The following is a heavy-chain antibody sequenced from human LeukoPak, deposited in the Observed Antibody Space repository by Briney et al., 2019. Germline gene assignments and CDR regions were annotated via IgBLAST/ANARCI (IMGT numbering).Heavy chain of an antibody. CDR1: GFTFSSYA. Sequence: GGSLRLSRAASGFTFSSYAMSWVRQAPGKGLEWVSAISGSGGSTYYADSVKGRFTISRDNSKNTLYLQMNSLRAEDTAVYYCSTYCSGGSCYPWGQGTLVTVSS. D-gene: IGHD2-15*01. CDR3: STYCSGGSCYP. J-gene: IGHJ5*02. CDR2: ISGSGGST. V-gene: IGHV3-23*01.